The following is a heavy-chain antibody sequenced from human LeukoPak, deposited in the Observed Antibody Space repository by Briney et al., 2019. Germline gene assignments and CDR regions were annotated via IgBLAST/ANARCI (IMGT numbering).Heavy chain of an antibody. V-gene: IGHV1-18*04. CDR2: ISAYNANT. CDR1: GYTFTGYY. D-gene: IGHD2-2*01. J-gene: IGHJ4*02. CDR3: ARGRYGYCSSTSCYVFDY. Sequence: ASVKVSCKASGYTFTGYYMHWVRQAPGQGLEWMGWISAYNANTNYAQKLQGRVTMTTDTSTSTAYMELRSLRSDDTAVYYCARGRYGYCSSTSCYVFDYWGQGTLVTVSS.